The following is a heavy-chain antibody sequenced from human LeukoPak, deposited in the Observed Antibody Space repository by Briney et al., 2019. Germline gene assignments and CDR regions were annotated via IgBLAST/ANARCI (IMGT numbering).Heavy chain of an antibody. V-gene: IGHV4-4*07. CDR3: ARVAVLPAAIWYFDY. Sequence: SETLSLTCTVSGGSISNYFWSWIRQPAGKGLEWIGRIYPSGVGNYNPSLKSRVTMSVDTSKSQFSLKLSSVTAADTAVYYCARVAVLPAAIWYFDYWGQGTLVTVSS. CDR2: IYPSGVG. D-gene: IGHD2-2*01. J-gene: IGHJ4*02. CDR1: GGSISNYF.